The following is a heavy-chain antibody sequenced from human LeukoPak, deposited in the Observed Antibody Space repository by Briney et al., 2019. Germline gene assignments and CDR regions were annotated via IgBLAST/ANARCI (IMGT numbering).Heavy chain of an antibody. CDR2: IDYSGST. Sequence: SETLSLTCTVSGGSISTYYWSWVRQSPGKGLEWIGHIDYSGSTNYNPSLESRVAMSVDTSKKQFSLKLSSVTAADTAVYYCARVVGLLDYYYMDVWGKGTTVTVSS. V-gene: IGHV4-59*12. CDR3: ARVVGLLDYYYMDV. CDR1: GGSISTYY. J-gene: IGHJ6*03. D-gene: IGHD2-21*01.